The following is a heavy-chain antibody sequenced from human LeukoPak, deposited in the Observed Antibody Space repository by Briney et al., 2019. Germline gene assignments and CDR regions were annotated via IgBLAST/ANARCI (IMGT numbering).Heavy chain of an antibody. V-gene: IGHV3-30*02. J-gene: IGHJ4*02. CDR3: ASVLWCGELRPYYFDY. D-gene: IGHD3-10*01. CDR2: IRYDGSNK. CDR1: GFTFSRYG. Sequence: GGSLRLSCAASGFTFSRYGMHWVRQAPGKGLERVASIRYDGSNKYYADSVKGRFTISRDNSKNTLYLQMNSLRAEDTAVYDCASVLWCGELRPYYFDYWGQGTLVTVSS.